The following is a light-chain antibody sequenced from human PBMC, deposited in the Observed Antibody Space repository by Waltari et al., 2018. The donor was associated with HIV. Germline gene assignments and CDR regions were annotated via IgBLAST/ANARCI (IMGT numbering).Light chain of an antibody. CDR2: DVS. Sequence: QSALTQPRSVSGSPGQSVTISCTGTRSDVGGYDYVSWYQQPPGKAPKLMIFDVSKRPSGVPDRFSGSKSGNTASLTISGLQAEDEADYYCCSYAGSYTFYVFGTGTKVTVL. V-gene: IGLV2-11*01. CDR3: CSYAGSYTFYV. J-gene: IGLJ1*01. CDR1: RSDVGGYDY.